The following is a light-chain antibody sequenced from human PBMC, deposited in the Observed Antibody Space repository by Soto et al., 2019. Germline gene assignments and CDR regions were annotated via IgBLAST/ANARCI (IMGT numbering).Light chain of an antibody. CDR3: QQYTNWPRT. V-gene: IGKV3-15*01. CDR1: QSVSSD. Sequence: IEMTQTPATRSLCPAERTALAGRASQSVSSDLAWYQQKPGQAPRLLIYGASTRATGIPARFTGSGSGSAFTLTICSLQSEDFALYFCQQYTNWPRTFGQGTKVENK. CDR2: GAS. J-gene: IGKJ1*01.